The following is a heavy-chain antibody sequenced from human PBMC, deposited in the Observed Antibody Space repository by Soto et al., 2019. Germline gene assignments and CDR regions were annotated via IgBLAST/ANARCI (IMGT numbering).Heavy chain of an antibody. D-gene: IGHD1-26*01. Sequence: GASVKVSCKAPGGTFSSYAISWVRQAPGQGLEWMGGIIPIFGTANYAQKFQGRVTITADESTSTAYMELSSLRSEDTAVYYCAREVILKWELLYFDYWGQGTLVTVSS. CDR3: AREVILKWELLYFDY. J-gene: IGHJ4*02. CDR1: GGTFSSYA. V-gene: IGHV1-69*13. CDR2: IIPIFGTA.